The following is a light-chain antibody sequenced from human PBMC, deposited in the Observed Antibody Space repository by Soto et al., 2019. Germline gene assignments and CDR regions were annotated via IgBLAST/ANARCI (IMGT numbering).Light chain of an antibody. CDR2: EVS. Sequence: QSALTQPPSASGSPGQSVTISCTGTSSDVGAYKYFSWYQQYPGKAPKLMIYEVSKRPSGVPDRFSGSKSGNTASLTVSGLQAEDEADYYFTSYVGSNIWVFGGGTKLTVL. J-gene: IGLJ3*02. CDR3: TSYVGSNIWV. V-gene: IGLV2-8*01. CDR1: SSDVGAYKY.